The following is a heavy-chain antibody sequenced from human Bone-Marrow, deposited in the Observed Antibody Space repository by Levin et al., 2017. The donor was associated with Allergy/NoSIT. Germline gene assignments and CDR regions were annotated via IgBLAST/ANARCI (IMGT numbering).Heavy chain of an antibody. CDR3: ARHIPPEISTWGPYYFDF. J-gene: IGHJ4*02. CDR1: GASISSSIYF. Sequence: PGGSLRLSCTVSGASISSSIYFWAWIRQTPGKGLEWIGNIDYSGKTYYKPSLQSRVTVSVDTSKNQFSLKLSSVTAADTAVYFCARHIPPEISTWGPYYFDFWGQGTLVTVSS. V-gene: IGHV4-39*01. CDR2: IDYSGKT. D-gene: IGHD6-13*01.